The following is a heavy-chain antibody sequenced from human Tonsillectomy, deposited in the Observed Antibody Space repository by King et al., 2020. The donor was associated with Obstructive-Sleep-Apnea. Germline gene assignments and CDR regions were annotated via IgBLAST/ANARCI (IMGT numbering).Heavy chain of an antibody. D-gene: IGHD6-13*01. CDR3: ARGMSSSWSVTQNNWFDP. CDR1: GFTFSSYS. V-gene: IGHV3-21*01. CDR2: ITSSSSYI. J-gene: IGHJ5*02. Sequence: EVQLVESGGGLVKPGGSLRLSCAASGFTFSSYSMNWVRQAPGKGLEWVSSITSSSSYIYYADSVKGRFPISIDNAKNSLYLQMNSLRAEDTAVYYCARGMSSSWSVTQNNWFDPWGQGTLVTVSS.